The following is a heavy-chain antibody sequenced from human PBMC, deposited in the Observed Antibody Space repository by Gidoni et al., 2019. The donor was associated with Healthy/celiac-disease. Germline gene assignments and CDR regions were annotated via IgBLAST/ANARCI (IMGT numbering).Heavy chain of an antibody. V-gene: IGHV4-30-4*01. CDR2: IYYSGST. Sequence: QVQLQESGPGLVKPSQTLSLTCTVSGGSISSGDYYWSWIRQPPGKGLEWIGYIYYSGSTYYNPSLKSRVTISVDTSKNQFSLKLSSVTAADTAVYYCARDWKAAAGTVIYYYGMDVWGQGTTVTVSS. D-gene: IGHD6-13*01. CDR3: ARDWKAAAGTVIYYYGMDV. J-gene: IGHJ6*02. CDR1: GGSISSGDYY.